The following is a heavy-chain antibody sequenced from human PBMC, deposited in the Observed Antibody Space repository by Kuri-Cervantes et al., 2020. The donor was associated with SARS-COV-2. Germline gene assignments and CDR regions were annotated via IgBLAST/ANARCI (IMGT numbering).Heavy chain of an antibody. D-gene: IGHD6-19*01. Sequence: SETLSLTCTVSGGSISSSSYYWGWIRQPPGKGLEWIGSIYYSGSTYYNPSLKSRVTISVDTSKNQFSLKLSSVTAADTAVYHCARVKAGSDAFDIWGQGTMVTVSS. J-gene: IGHJ3*02. V-gene: IGHV4-39*01. CDR2: IYYSGST. CDR1: GGSISSSSYY. CDR3: ARVKAGSDAFDI.